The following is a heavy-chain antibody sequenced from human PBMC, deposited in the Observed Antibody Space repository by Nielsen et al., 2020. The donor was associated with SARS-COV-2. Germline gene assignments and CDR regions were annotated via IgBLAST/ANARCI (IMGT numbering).Heavy chain of an antibody. J-gene: IGHJ4*02. V-gene: IGHV1-69*04. CDR2: IIPILGIA. CDR3: ARDRRSGSDLDY. Sequence: SVKVSCKASGGTFSSYAISWVRQAPGQGLEWMGRIIPILGIANYAQKFQGRVTITADKSTSTAYMELSSLRSEDTAVYYCARDRRSGSDLDYWGQGTLVTVSS. D-gene: IGHD6-25*01. CDR1: GGTFSSYA.